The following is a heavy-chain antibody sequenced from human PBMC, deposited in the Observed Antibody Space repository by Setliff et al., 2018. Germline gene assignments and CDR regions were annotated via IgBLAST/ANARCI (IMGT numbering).Heavy chain of an antibody. CDR2: IDASGRT. D-gene: IGHD4-17*01. CDR3: ARVRNDYPYYIDS. V-gene: IGHV4-61*02. Sequence: SETLSLTCTVSGGSVSSSSYYWNWIRRPAGKGLEWIGRIDASGRTDYNPSLQSRVSISLDTSQNQFSLRLSSVTAADTALYFCARVRNDYPYYIDSWGQGTLVTVSS. J-gene: IGHJ4*02. CDR1: GGSVSSSSYY.